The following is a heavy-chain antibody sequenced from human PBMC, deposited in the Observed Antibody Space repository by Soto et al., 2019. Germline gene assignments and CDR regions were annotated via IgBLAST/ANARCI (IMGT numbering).Heavy chain of an antibody. Sequence: QVQLVESGGGLVKPGGSLRLSCAASGFTFSDYYMSWIRQAPGKGLEWVSYISSSGSTIYYADSVKGRFTISRDNAKNSXXLQMSSLRAEDTAVYYCARETNDYVWGSYRPYFDYWGQGTLVTVSS. J-gene: IGHJ4*02. CDR1: GFTFSDYY. CDR2: ISSSGSTI. D-gene: IGHD3-16*02. CDR3: ARETNDYVWGSYRPYFDY. V-gene: IGHV3-11*01.